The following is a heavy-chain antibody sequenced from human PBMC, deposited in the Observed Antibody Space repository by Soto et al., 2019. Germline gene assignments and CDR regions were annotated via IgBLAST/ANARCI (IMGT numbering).Heavy chain of an antibody. CDR2: IYYSGST. D-gene: IGHD6-13*01. J-gene: IGHJ5*02. CDR3: AKALAAAGTRTRINWFDP. CDR1: GGSISSYY. V-gene: IGHV4-59*12. Sequence: TSETLPLTCTVSGGSISSYYWSLIRQPPGKGLEWIGYIYYSGSTNYNPSLKSRVTISRDDSKNTLYLQMNSLRAEDTAVYYCAKALAAAGTRTRINWFDPWGQGTLVTVSS.